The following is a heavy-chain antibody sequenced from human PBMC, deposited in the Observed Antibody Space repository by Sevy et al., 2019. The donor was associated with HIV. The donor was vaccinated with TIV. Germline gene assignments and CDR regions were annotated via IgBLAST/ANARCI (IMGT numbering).Heavy chain of an antibody. V-gene: IGHV3-21*01. CDR3: AREAGIAPTWGGYGKDV. D-gene: IGHD6-13*01. Sequence: GGSLRLSCAASGFTFSSYSMNWVRQAPGKGLEWVPSISSSSSYIYYADSVKGRFTISRDNAKNSLYLQMNSLRAEDTAVYYCAREAGIAPTWGGYGKDVWGQGTTVNVS. CDR1: GFTFSSYS. J-gene: IGHJ6*01. CDR2: ISSSSSYI.